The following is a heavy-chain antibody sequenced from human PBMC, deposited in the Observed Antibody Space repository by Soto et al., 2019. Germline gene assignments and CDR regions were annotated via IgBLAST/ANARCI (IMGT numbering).Heavy chain of an antibody. D-gene: IGHD6-19*01. CDR3: AKVGSGWYYFDY. CDR1: GFTFSNYP. Sequence: GGSLRFSGAASGFTFSNYPMSWVRQAPGKGLEWVSGMSGSGASTYYADSVKGRFTISRDNSKNTLYLQMNSLRGEDTAIYYCAKVGSGWYYFDYWGQGTLVTVSS. V-gene: IGHV3-23*01. J-gene: IGHJ4*02. CDR2: MSGSGAST.